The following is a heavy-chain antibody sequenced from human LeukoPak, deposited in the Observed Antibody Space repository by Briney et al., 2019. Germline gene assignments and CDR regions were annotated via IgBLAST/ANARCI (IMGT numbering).Heavy chain of an antibody. J-gene: IGHJ6*03. Sequence: GESLKISCKGSGYSFTSYWIGWVRQMPGKGLEWMGIIYPNDSDTRYSPSFQGQVTISADKSISTAYLQWSSLKASDTAMYYCARQSLSYYYGSGSSRHYYYYYMDVWGKGTTVTVSS. CDR3: ARQSLSYYYGSGSSRHYYYYYMDV. D-gene: IGHD3-10*01. V-gene: IGHV5-51*01. CDR1: GYSFTSYW. CDR2: IYPNDSDT.